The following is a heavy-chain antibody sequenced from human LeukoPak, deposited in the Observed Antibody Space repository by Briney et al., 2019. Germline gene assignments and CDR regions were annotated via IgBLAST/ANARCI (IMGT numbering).Heavy chain of an antibody. D-gene: IGHD5-24*01. V-gene: IGHV1-3*01. CDR1: GYTFSSYA. CDR3: ARAGVVEMATIGFDY. J-gene: IGHJ4*02. Sequence: ASVKLSCKASGYTFSSYAIHWVRQAPGQRLEGMGWINAGTGQKKYSQKFQRSVTITRDTSARTAYMELSSLRAEDTAVYSCARAGVVEMATIGFDYWGLGTLVTVSS. CDR2: INAGTGQK.